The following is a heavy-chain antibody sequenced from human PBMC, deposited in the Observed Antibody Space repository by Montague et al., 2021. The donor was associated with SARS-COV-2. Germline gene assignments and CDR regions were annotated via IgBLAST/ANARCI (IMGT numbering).Heavy chain of an antibody. V-gene: IGHV4-39*01. J-gene: IGHJ4*02. CDR3: ARSPRHYDFWSGYLPGHFDY. Sequence: SETLSLTSTVSGGSISSSSYYWGWIRQPPGKGLEWIGSIYYSGSTYYXPSLKSRVTISVDTSKNQFSLKLSPVTAADTAVYYCARSPRHYDFWSGYLPGHFDYWGQGTLVTVSS. CDR2: IYYSGST. CDR1: GGSISSSSYY. D-gene: IGHD3-3*01.